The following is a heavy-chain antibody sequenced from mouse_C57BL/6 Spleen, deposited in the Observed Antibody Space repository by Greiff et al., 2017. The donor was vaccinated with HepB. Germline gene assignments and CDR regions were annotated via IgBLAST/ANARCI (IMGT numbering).Heavy chain of an antibody. D-gene: IGHD4-1*02. Sequence: QVQLQQPGAELVRPGTSVKLSCKASGYTFTSYWMHWVKQRPGQGLEWIGVIDPSDSYTNYNQKFKGKATLTVDTSSSTAYMQLSSLTSEDSAVYYCAKSPLNWVSFDYWGQGTTLTVSS. CDR2: IDPSDSYT. V-gene: IGHV1-59*01. CDR1: GYTFTSYW. J-gene: IGHJ2*01. CDR3: AKSPLNWVSFDY.